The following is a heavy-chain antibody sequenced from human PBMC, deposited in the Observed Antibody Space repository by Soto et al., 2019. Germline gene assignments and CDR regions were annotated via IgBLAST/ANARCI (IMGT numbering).Heavy chain of an antibody. J-gene: IGHJ5*02. Sequence: ASVKVSCKASGYTFTSYGISWVRQAPGQGLEWMGWISAYNGNTNYAQKLQGRVTMTTDTSTSTAYMEMRSLRSDDTAVYYCARDMANGKRGPWFDPWGQGTLGTV. CDR3: ARDMANGKRGPWFDP. CDR1: GYTFTSYG. CDR2: ISAYNGNT. D-gene: IGHD3-10*01. V-gene: IGHV1-18*01.